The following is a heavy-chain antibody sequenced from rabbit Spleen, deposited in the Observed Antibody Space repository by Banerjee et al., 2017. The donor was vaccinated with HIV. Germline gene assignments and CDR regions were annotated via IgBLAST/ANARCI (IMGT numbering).Heavy chain of an antibody. CDR3: ARDITYTTNVINL. V-gene: IGHV1S45*01. CDR2: IYTAKGGRT. J-gene: IGHJ4*01. CDR1: GFSFSNSYW. D-gene: IGHD6-1*01. Sequence: QESLEESGGDLVQPEGSLTLACTASGFSFSNSYWICWVRQAPGKGPEWIACIYTAKGGRTDYASWAKGRFTISKTSSTTVTLQMTSLTAADTATYFCARDITYTTNVINLWGPGTLVTVS.